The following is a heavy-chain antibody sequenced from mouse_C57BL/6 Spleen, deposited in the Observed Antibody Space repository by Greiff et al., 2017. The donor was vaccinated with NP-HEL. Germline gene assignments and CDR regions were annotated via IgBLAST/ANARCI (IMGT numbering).Heavy chain of an antibody. D-gene: IGHD2-10*01. CDR3: ARSYYGNPYAMDY. Sequence: QVQLKQPGAELVKPGASVKLSCKASGYTFTSYCMHWVKQRPGQGLEWIGMIHPNSGSTNYNEKFKSKATLTVDKSSSTAYMQLSSLTSEDSAVYYCARSYYGNPYAMDYWGQGTSVTVSS. CDR1: GYTFTSYC. CDR2: IHPNSGST. V-gene: IGHV1-64*01. J-gene: IGHJ4*01.